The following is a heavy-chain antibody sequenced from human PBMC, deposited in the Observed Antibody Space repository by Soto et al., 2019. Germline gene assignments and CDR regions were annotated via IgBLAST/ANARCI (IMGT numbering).Heavy chain of an antibody. Sequence: QVQLVQSGAEVKKPGSSVKVSCKASGGTFSRYSITWVRQAPGHGLEWIGRIIPICGIASYAQKFQGRVTITADESTSTPYIELSSLKSDDTAVYYCAREDRDRETGLVHAAIDGRDVCGQGNTVTVSS. CDR3: AREDRDRETGLVHAAIDGRDV. CDR2: IIPICGIA. J-gene: IGHJ6*02. V-gene: IGHV1-69*08. CDR1: GGTFSRYS. D-gene: IGHD2-2*01.